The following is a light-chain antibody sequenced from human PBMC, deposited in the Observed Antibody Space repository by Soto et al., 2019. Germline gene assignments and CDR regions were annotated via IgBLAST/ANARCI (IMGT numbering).Light chain of an antibody. J-gene: IGKJ1*01. V-gene: IGKV3-20*01. CDR2: GAS. CDR1: QFVTNN. CDR3: QQYGSSGT. Sequence: EILMTQSPATLSVSPGERVTIFLSASQFVTNNLAWYQHKPGQAPRLLIYGASNRATGIPDRFSGSGSGTDFTLTISRLEPEDFAVYYCQQYGSSGTFGQGTKVDIK.